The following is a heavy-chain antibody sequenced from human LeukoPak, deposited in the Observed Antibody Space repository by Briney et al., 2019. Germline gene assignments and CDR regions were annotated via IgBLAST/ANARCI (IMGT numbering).Heavy chain of an antibody. CDR2: IYHSGST. CDR3: AREDYGANPRIDY. J-gene: IGHJ4*02. CDR1: GYSISSDYF. D-gene: IGHD4-23*01. V-gene: IGHV4-38-2*02. Sequence: KPSETLSLTCTVSGYSISSDYFWGWIRQPPGKGLEWIGSIYHSGSTYYNPSLKSRVTISIDTSKNQFSLKLSPVTAADTAVYYCAREDYGANPRIDYWGQGTLVTVSS.